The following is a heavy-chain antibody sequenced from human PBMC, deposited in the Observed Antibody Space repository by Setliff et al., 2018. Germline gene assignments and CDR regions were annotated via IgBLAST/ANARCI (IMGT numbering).Heavy chain of an antibody. CDR2: VSTYNGDT. Sequence: ASVKVSCKASGDTFSTYALSWVRQAPGQGLEWMGWVSTYNGDTKSAQKFRGRVTMTTDISTSTVYMELRTLRSDDTAVYYCARRPIALAGYRKGAFDIWGQGTMVTVSS. D-gene: IGHD6-19*01. J-gene: IGHJ3*02. CDR3: ARRPIALAGYRKGAFDI. CDR1: GDTFSTYA. V-gene: IGHV1-18*01.